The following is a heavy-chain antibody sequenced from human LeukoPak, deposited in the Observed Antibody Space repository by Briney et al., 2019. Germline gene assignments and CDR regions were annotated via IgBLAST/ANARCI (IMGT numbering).Heavy chain of an antibody. CDR2: IYYSGST. CDR3: AGDGYNGYFDY. Sequence: SGTLSLTCTVSGGSISNYYWSWIRQPPGKGLEWIGYIYYSGSTNYNPSLKSRVTISVDTSKNQFSLKLTSVTAADTAVYYCAGDGYNGYFDYWGQGTLVTVSS. CDR1: GGSISNYY. D-gene: IGHD5-24*01. V-gene: IGHV4-59*01. J-gene: IGHJ4*02.